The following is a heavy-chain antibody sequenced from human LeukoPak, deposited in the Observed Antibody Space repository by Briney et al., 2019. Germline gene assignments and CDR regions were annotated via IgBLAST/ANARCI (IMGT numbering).Heavy chain of an antibody. J-gene: IGHJ4*02. CDR1: GFNFNDSG. CDR2: INKDTTYI. Sequence: GGSLRLSCAASGFNFNDSGLNWVRHAPGKGLEWVSCINKDTTYIFYTDSVQGRYTISRDNSKHTVYLHMHSLRPEDTAVYYCAKSVAGGDYWGQGTLVAVS. D-gene: IGHD6-19*01. V-gene: IGHV3-21*01. CDR3: AKSVAGGDY.